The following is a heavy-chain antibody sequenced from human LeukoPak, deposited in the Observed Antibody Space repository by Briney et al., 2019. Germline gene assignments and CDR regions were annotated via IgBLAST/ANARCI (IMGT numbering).Heavy chain of an antibody. D-gene: IGHD3-22*01. Sequence: SETLSLTCTASGGSISSSYYNWGWIRQPPGKGLEWIGTIYYTGSTSYNPSLKSRVTISLDTSKTQFSLKLTSVTAADTAVYYCARGFGELYYYDSSGYYRVGAFDIWGQGTMVTVSS. CDR2: IYYTGST. J-gene: IGHJ3*02. V-gene: IGHV4-39*07. CDR3: ARGFGELYYYDSSGYYRVGAFDI. CDR1: GGSISSSYYN.